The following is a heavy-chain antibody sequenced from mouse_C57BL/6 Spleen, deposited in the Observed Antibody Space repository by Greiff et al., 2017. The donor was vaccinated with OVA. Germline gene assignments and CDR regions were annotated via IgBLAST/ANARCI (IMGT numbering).Heavy chain of an antibody. CDR2: ISRGGGYT. CDR1: GFTFSSYA. D-gene: IGHD1-1*01. V-gene: IGHV5-9-1*02. Sequence: EVQLLESGEGLVKPGGSLKLSCAASGFTFSSYAMSWVRQTPEQRLEWVAYISRGGGYTYYADTVKGRFTISRDNARNTLYLQLSRLNSEDTAMYYCTRDPHYYGSSDGYYAMDYWGQGTSVTVSS. CDR3: TRDPHYYGSSDGYYAMDY. J-gene: IGHJ4*01.